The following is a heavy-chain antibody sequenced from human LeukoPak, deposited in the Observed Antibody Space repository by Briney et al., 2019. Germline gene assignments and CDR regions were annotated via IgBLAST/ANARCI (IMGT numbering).Heavy chain of an antibody. CDR1: GDSINSYY. CDR2: ICYTGST. CDR3: ARGPTY. Sequence: SETLSLTCTVSGDSINSYYWTWIRQAPGKGLEWIGYICYTGSTNYSPSLKSRVSISIDPSKNQFSLKLTSVTAADTAVYYCARGPTYWGQGILVTVSS. J-gene: IGHJ4*02. V-gene: IGHV4-59*01.